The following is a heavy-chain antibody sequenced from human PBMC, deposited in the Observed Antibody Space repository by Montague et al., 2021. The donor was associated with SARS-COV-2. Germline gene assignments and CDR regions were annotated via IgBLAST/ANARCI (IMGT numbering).Heavy chain of an antibody. CDR1: GFTFSSYG. V-gene: IGHV3-30*03. D-gene: IGHD5-12*01. CDR2: ISYDGSNK. J-gene: IGHJ4*02. CDR3: ARTSGYRAPFDY. Sequence: SLRLSCAASGFTFSSYGMHWVRQAPGKGLEWVAVISYDGSNKYYADSVKGRFTISRDNSKNTLYLQMNSLRAEDTAVYYCARTSGYRAPFDYWGQGTLVTVSS.